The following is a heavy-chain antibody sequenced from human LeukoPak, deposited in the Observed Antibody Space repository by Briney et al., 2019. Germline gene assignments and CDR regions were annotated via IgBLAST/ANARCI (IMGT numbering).Heavy chain of an antibody. CDR1: GYTFTGYY. V-gene: IGHV1-2*02. Sequence: ASVTVSCKASGYTFTGYYMHWVRQAPAPGLEWTGWINPNSGGTNYAQKFQGRVTMTRDTSISTAYMELSRLRSDDTAVYYCARTRDSSFGAWYYFDYWGQGTLVTVSS. CDR3: ARTRDSSFGAWYYFDY. D-gene: IGHD3-22*01. CDR2: INPNSGGT. J-gene: IGHJ4*02.